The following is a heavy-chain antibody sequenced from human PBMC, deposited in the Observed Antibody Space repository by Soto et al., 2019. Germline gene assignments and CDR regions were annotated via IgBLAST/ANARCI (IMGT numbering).Heavy chain of an antibody. V-gene: IGHV3-48*03. CDR1: GFTFISYE. CDR3: ARGYDSSGYIPDY. CDR2: ISSSGSTI. Sequence: WGSLRLSCAASGFTFISYEINCCRHSPGKGLEWVSYISSSGSTIYYADSVKGRFTISRDNAKNSLYLQMNSLRAEDTAVYYCARGYDSSGYIPDYWGQGTLVTVSS. J-gene: IGHJ4*02. D-gene: IGHD3-22*01.